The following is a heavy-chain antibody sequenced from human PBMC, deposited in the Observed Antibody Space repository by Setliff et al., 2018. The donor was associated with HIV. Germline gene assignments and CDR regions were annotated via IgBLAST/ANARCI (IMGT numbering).Heavy chain of an antibody. CDR3: ARAYDYSNYFHYYMDV. CDR2: IYYSGST. Sequence: SETLSLTCNVSGDSISDYYWTWIRQPPGKGLEWIGYIYYSGSTNYNPSLKSRVTISVDTSKNQFSLKLSSLTAADTAVYYCARAYDYSNYFHYYMDVWGKGTTVTVAS. CDR1: GDSISDYY. V-gene: IGHV4-59*01. D-gene: IGHD4-4*01. J-gene: IGHJ6*03.